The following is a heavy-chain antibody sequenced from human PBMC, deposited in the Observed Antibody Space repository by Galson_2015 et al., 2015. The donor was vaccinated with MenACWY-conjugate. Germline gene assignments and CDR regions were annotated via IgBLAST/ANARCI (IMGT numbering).Heavy chain of an antibody. J-gene: IGHJ5*02. D-gene: IGHD3-16*01. CDR1: GGSIYSSDYW. CDR2: IHHSETT. V-gene: IGHV4-39*01. Sequence: ETLSLTCTVSGGSIYSSDYWWGWIRQPPGQGLEWIASIHHSETTHYNQSLKSRVSISVDTSKNQFSLILNSVSAADTAVYYCARLPRGINLILEGSWGQGILVTVSS. CDR3: ARLPRGINLILEGS.